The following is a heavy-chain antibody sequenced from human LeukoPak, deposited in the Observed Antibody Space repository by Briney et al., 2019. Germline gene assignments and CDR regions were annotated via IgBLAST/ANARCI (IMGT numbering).Heavy chain of an antibody. J-gene: IGHJ6*02. V-gene: IGHV3-21*01. D-gene: IGHD3/OR15-3a*01. CDR3: ARGGVGLVIIPGWEYDYYGLDV. CDR1: GFTLSTYS. Sequence: PGGSLRLSCAASGFTLSTYSMNWVRQAPGKGLEGVSSISSSTSYMYYADSVKGRFTISRDNAKNSLYLQMNSLRAEDTAVYYCARGGVGLVIIPGWEYDYYGLDVWGQGTTVTVSS. CDR2: ISSSTSYM.